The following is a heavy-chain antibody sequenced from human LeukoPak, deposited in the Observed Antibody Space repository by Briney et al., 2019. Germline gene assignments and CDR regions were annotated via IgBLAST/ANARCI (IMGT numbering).Heavy chain of an antibody. CDR3: ARGDYYDSSGYYNPVFDY. J-gene: IGHJ4*02. V-gene: IGHV4-30-2*01. CDR1: GGSISSGGYS. CDR2: IYHSGST. D-gene: IGHD3-22*01. Sequence: SETLSLACAVSGGSISSGGYSWSWLRQPPGQGLECIGYIYHSGSTYYNPSLKSRVTISVDRSKNQFSLKLSSVTAADTAVYYCARGDYYDSSGYYNPVFDYWGQGTLVTVSS.